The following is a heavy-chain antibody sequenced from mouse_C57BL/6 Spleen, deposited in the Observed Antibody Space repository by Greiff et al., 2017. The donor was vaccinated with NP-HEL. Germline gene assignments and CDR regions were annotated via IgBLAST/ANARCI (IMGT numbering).Heavy chain of an antibody. CDR2: INYDGSST. CDR3: ARGEAYYSHYYAMDY. CDR1: GFTFSDYY. Sequence: EVQVVESEGGLVQPGSSMKLSCTASGFTFSDYYMAWVRQVPEKGLEWVANINYDGSSTYYLDSLKSRFIISRDNAKNILYLQMSSLKSEDTATYYCARGEAYYSHYYAMDYWGQGTSVTVSS. D-gene: IGHD2-12*01. V-gene: IGHV5-16*01. J-gene: IGHJ4*01.